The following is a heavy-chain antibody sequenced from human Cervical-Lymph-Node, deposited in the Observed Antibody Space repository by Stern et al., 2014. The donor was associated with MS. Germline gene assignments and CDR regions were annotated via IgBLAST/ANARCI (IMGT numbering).Heavy chain of an antibody. Sequence: VKMGESGAEVKKPGASVKVSCKASGYTFHSSGINWVRQAPGQGLEWMGRINTYTGNTNYAQNIKGRVTMTNDTSTSTVHRERRSLRSDDTSVYYCAMAGHWGNYFDFCGQGTLVTVSS. CDR3: AMAGHWGNYFDF. J-gene: IGHJ4*02. CDR2: INTYTGNT. V-gene: IGHV1-18*01. D-gene: IGHD7-27*01. CDR1: GYTFHSSG.